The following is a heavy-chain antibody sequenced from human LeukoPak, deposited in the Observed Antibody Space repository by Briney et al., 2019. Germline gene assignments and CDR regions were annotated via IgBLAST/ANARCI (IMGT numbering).Heavy chain of an antibody. CDR3: ARLDTATAGFNY. J-gene: IGHJ4*02. CDR1: GYTFTCYY. V-gene: IGHV1-2*02. Sequence: GASVKVSCKASGYTFTCYYMHWVRQAPGQGLEWMGWINPNSGGTNYAQKFQGRVTMTRDTSISTAYMELSRLRSDDTAVYYCARLDTATAGFNYWGQGTLVTASS. D-gene: IGHD5-18*01. CDR2: INPNSGGT.